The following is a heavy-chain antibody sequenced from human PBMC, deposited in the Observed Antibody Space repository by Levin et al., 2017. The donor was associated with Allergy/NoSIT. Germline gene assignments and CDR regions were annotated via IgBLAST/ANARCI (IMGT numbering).Heavy chain of an antibody. CDR1: GYTFSSYD. V-gene: IGHV1-8*01. D-gene: IGHD1-26*01. Sequence: ASVKVSCKASGYTFSSYDINWVRQATGQGLEWMGWMNPNSGNTGYAQKFQGRVTMTRDTSISTAYMELSSLRSEDTAIYYCARGSGWWEAIDYWGQGALVTVSS. CDR3: ARGSGWWEAIDY. J-gene: IGHJ4*02. CDR2: MNPNSGNT.